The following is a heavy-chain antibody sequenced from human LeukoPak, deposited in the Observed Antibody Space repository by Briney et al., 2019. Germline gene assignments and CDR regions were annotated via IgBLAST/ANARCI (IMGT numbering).Heavy chain of an antibody. Sequence: GGSLRLSCAASEFTVSSNYMSWVRQAPGKGLEWVSVIYSGGSTYYADSVKGRFTISRDNSKNTLYLQMNSLRAEDTAVYYCARERGAAGPYFDYWGQGTLVTVSS. V-gene: IGHV3-66*01. D-gene: IGHD6-13*01. J-gene: IGHJ4*02. CDR3: ARERGAAGPYFDY. CDR1: EFTVSSNY. CDR2: IYSGGST.